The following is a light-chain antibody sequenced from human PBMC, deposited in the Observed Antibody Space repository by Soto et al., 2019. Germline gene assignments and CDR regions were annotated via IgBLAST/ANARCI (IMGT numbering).Light chain of an antibody. CDR1: QTINSW. Sequence: DVQMTQSPSTLSASVGDTVTITCRASQTINSWLAWYQHRPGKGPKLLIYKTSTVEGGVPLRFSGSGSGTEFTLTISXLQPADSATYYCQQYNTYPMTFGQGTKVDI. V-gene: IGKV1-5*03. CDR3: QQYNTYPMT. J-gene: IGKJ1*01. CDR2: KTS.